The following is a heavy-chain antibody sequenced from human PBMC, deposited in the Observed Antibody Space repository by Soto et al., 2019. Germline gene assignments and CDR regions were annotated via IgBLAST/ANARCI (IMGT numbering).Heavy chain of an antibody. J-gene: IGHJ6*02. V-gene: IGHV4-38-2*02. Sequence: SETLSLTCAVSGYSIGSGYYWGWIRQPPGKGLEWIGSIYHSGSTYYNPSLKSRVTISVDTSKNQFSLKLSSVTAADTAVYYCARDRGEGYCSGGSCYSVYYYYYYGMDVWGQGTTVTVSS. D-gene: IGHD2-15*01. CDR2: IYHSGST. CDR3: ARDRGEGYCSGGSCYSVYYYYYYGMDV. CDR1: GYSIGSGYY.